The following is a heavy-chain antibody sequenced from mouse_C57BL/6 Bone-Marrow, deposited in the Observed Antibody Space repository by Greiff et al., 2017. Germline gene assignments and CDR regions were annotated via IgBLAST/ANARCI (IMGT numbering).Heavy chain of an antibody. J-gene: IGHJ4*01. V-gene: IGHV1-64*01. CDR1: GYTFTSYW. CDR2: IHPNSGST. CDR3: ARITTVVAEGYARDD. D-gene: IGHD1-1*01. Sequence: QVQLQQPGAELVKPGASVKLSCKASGYTFTSYWMHWVKQRPGQGLEWIGMIHPNSGSTNYNEKFKSKATLTVDKSSSTAYMQLSSLTSEDSAVYYCARITTVVAEGYARDDWGQGTSVTVSS.